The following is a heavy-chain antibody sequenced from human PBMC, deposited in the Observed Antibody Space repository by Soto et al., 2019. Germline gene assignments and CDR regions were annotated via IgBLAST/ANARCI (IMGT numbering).Heavy chain of an antibody. J-gene: IGHJ4*02. CDR3: ARTAPMDAGDKYYYDF. D-gene: IGHD3-16*01. V-gene: IGHV1-69*13. Sequence: SVKVSCKTSGGTFSTFGISWVRQAPGQGLEWMGGIIPFFGTAEYSQKFEDRITITADESTDTVYMDLRSLTSEDTAIYYCARTAPMDAGDKYYYDFWAQGALVTVSS. CDR2: IIPFFGTA. CDR1: GGTFSTFG.